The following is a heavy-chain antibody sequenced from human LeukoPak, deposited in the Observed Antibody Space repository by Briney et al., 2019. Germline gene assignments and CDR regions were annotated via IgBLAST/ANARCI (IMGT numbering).Heavy chain of an antibody. CDR1: GFTVSSNY. CDR3: ARVYYGSGSLYYYYYMDV. Sequence: TGGSLRLSCAASGFTVSSNYMSWVRQAPGKGLEWVSVIYSGGRTYYADSVKGRFTISRDNSKNTLYLQMNSLRAEDTAVYYCARVYYGSGSLYYYYYMDVWGKGTTVTISS. V-gene: IGHV3-53*01. CDR2: IYSGGRT. D-gene: IGHD3-10*01. J-gene: IGHJ6*03.